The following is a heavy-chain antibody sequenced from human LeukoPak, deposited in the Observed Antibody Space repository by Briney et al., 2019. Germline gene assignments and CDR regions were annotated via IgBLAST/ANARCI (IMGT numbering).Heavy chain of an antibody. V-gene: IGHV2-5*01. Sequence: ESGPTLVNPTQTLTLTCTFSGFSLSTSGVGVGWIRQPPGKALEWLALIYWNDDKRYSPSLKSRLTITKDTSKNQVVLTMTNMDPVDTATYYCARSYYDILTGYWTENWFDPWGQGTLVTVSS. D-gene: IGHD3-9*01. CDR2: IYWNDDK. CDR1: GFSLSTSGVG. J-gene: IGHJ5*02. CDR3: ARSYYDILTGYWTENWFDP.